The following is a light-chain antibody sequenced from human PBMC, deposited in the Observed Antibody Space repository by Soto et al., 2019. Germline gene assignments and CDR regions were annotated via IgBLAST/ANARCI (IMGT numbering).Light chain of an antibody. J-gene: IGKJ4*01. CDR2: DAS. Sequence: DIQMTQSPSTLSASVGDRVTITCRASQSISSWLAWYQQKPGKAPKLLIYDASSLESGVPSRFSGSGSGTEFTLTINSLQPEDFATYYCQQASSFPLTFGGGTTVEI. V-gene: IGKV1-5*01. CDR1: QSISSW. CDR3: QQASSFPLT.